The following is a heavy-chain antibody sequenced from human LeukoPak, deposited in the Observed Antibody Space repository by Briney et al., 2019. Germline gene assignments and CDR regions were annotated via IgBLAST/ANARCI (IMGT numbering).Heavy chain of an antibody. CDR1: GGSISSSSYY. J-gene: IGHJ6*03. Sequence: TSETLSLTCTVSGGSISSSSYYWGWIRQPPGKGLEWIGSIYHSGSTYYNPSLKSRVTISVDTSKNQFSLKLSSVTAADTAVYYCAREGPAAYYYMDVWGKGTTVTVSS. D-gene: IGHD6-25*01. CDR3: AREGPAAYYYMDV. CDR2: IYHSGST. V-gene: IGHV4-39*07.